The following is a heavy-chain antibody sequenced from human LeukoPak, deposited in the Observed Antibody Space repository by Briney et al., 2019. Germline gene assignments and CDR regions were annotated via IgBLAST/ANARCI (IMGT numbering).Heavy chain of an antibody. V-gene: IGHV4-61*02. CDR2: IYTSGST. Sequence: SETLSLTCTVSGGSISSSSYYWGWIRQPAGKGLEWIGRIYTSGSTNYNPSLKSRVTMSVDTSKNQFSLKLSSVTAADTAVYYCAREFRSYYDYWGQGTLVTVSS. CDR3: AREFRSYYDY. J-gene: IGHJ4*02. CDR1: GGSISSSSYY. D-gene: IGHD3-10*01.